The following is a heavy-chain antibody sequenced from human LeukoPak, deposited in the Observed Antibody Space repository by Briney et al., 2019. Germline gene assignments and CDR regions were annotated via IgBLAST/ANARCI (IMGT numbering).Heavy chain of an antibody. CDR3: ARGLVSYDFWSGYYYYYYYGMDV. D-gene: IGHD3-3*01. CDR1: GGTFSSYA. CDR2: IIPIIGTA. V-gene: IGHV1-69*13. J-gene: IGHJ6*02. Sequence: SVKVSCKASGGTFSSYAISWVRQAPGQGLEWMGGIIPIIGTANYAQKFQGRVTITADESTSTAYMELSSLRSEDTAVYYCARGLVSYDFWSGYYYYYYYGMDVWGQGTTVTVSS.